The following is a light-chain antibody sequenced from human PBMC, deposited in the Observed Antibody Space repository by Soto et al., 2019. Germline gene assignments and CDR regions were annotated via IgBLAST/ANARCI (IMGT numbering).Light chain of an antibody. CDR2: DAS. Sequence: DIQMTQSPSSLSPYVGDRVTITCRASRSISDWLAWYQQKPGKDPELLIFDASNWKSGVSSRFSGIGSGAEFTLTISRLQPDDVATYYCQQYNSYSSTFGPVTKVDIK. CDR1: RSISDW. J-gene: IGKJ3*01. V-gene: IGKV1-5*01. CDR3: QQYNSYSST.